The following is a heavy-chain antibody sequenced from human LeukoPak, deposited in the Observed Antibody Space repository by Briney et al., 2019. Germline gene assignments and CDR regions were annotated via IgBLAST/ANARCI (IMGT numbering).Heavy chain of an antibody. V-gene: IGHV1-69*04. J-gene: IGHJ5*02. CDR1: GGTFSSYA. D-gene: IGHD6-13*01. Sequence: SVKVSCKASGGTFSSYAISWVRQAPGQGLEWMGRIIPILGIANYAQKFQGRVTITADKSTSTAYMELSSLRSEDTAVYYCARSSSSSWYWFDPWGQETLVTVSS. CDR2: IIPILGIA. CDR3: ARSSSSSWYWFDP.